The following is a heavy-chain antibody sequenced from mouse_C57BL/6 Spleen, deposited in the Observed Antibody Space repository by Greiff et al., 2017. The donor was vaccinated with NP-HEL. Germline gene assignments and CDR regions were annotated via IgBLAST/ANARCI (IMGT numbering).Heavy chain of an antibody. CDR3: ARSGDYDGYYYAMDY. V-gene: IGHV1-80*01. D-gene: IGHD2-4*01. J-gene: IGHJ4*01. Sequence: VQLQQSGAELVKPGASVKISCKASGYAFSSYWMNWVKQRPGKGLEWIGQIYPGDGDTNYHGKFKGKATLTADKSSSTAYMQLSSLTSEDSAVYFCARSGDYDGYYYAMDYWGQGTSVTVSS. CDR1: GYAFSSYW. CDR2: IYPGDGDT.